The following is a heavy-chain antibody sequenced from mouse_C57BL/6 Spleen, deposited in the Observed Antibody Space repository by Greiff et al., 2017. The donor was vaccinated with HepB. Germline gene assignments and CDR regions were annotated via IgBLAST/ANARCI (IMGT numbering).Heavy chain of an antibody. D-gene: IGHD1-1*01. CDR2: ISSGSSTI. CDR1: GFTFSDYG. J-gene: IGHJ3*01. Sequence: EVQGVESGGGLVKPGGSLKLSCAASGFTFSDYGMHWVRQAPEKGLEWVAYISSGSSTIYYADTVMGRFTISRDNAKNTLFLQMTSLRSEDTAMYYCARGYYGSSAWFAYWGQGTLVTVSA. V-gene: IGHV5-17*01. CDR3: ARGYYGSSAWFAY.